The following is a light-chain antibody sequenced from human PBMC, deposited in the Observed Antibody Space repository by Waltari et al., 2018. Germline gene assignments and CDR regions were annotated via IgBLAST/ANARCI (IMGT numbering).Light chain of an antibody. J-gene: IGLJ2*01. CDR1: SRDIGRYTY. V-gene: IGLV2-14*03. CDR2: DVD. Sequence: QSALTQPASASGSLGQSITISCSGTSRDIGRYTYVPWYQQHPGKAPKLIIYDVDHRPSGVSHRFSGSKSGNTASLTISGLRAEDEADYHCSSYTTTSPVIFGGGTKVTVL. CDR3: SSYTTTSPVI.